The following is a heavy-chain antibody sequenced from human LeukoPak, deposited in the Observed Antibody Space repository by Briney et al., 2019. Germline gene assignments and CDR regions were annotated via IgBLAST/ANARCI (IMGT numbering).Heavy chain of an antibody. D-gene: IGHD5-12*01. Sequence: GGSLRLSCAVSGFSFSSSEMNWVRQAPGKGLEWVSAISGSGGSTYYADSVKGRFTISRDNSKNTLYLQMNSLRAEDTAVYYCAKVHRGYSGYDAYYYMDVWGKGTTVAISS. CDR3: AKVHRGYSGYDAYYYMDV. V-gene: IGHV3-23*01. CDR1: GFSFSSSE. CDR2: ISGSGGST. J-gene: IGHJ6*03.